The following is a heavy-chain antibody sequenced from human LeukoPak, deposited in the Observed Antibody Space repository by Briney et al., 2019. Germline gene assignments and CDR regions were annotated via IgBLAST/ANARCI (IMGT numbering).Heavy chain of an antibody. CDR3: ARVVSQAAPDWYMDV. Sequence: SETLSLTCDVSGYAIGSSHYWGWIRQPPGRGLHWIGHVNFHGTSAYNASLRGRVTISIEASKNRFSLRLTSVTGADAAIYYGARVVSQAAPDWYMDVWGGGWVVIASS. J-gene: IGHJ2*01. CDR2: VNFHGTS. CDR1: GYAIGSSHY. V-gene: IGHV4-38-2*01. D-gene: IGHD2-21*01.